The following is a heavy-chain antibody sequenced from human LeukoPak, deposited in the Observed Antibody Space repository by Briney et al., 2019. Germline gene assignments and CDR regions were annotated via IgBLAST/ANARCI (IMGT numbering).Heavy chain of an antibody. V-gene: IGHV4-30-2*01. D-gene: IGHD3-22*01. CDR3: ASPMTLVLRGLAGIDAFNI. CDR2: IQHSGGT. Sequence: SETLSLTCTVSGGSVSSGGYYWSWIRQPPGKGLEWIGHIQHSGGTYYSPSLRSRVTMSLDRSKNQFSLNLSSATAADTAVYYCASPMTLVLRGLAGIDAFNIWGQGTMVTVSS. CDR1: GGSVSSGGYY. J-gene: IGHJ3*02.